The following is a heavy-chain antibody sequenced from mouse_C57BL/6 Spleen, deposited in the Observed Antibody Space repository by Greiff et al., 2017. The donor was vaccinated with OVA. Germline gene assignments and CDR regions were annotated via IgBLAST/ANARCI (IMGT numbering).Heavy chain of an antibody. J-gene: IGHJ2*01. CDR2: IHPNSGST. CDR1: GYTFTSYW. D-gene: IGHD1-1*01. V-gene: IGHV1-64*01. CDR3: ARGLRYPSGY. Sequence: QVQLQQPGAELVKPGASVKMSCKASGYTFTSYWMHWVKQRPGQGLEWIGMIHPNSGSTNYNEKFKSKATLTVDKSSSTAYMQLSSLTSDDSAVYYCARGLRYPSGYWGQGTTLTVSS.